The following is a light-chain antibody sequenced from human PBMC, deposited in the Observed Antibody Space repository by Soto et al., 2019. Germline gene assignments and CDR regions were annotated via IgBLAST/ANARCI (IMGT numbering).Light chain of an antibody. CDR1: QVISSW. V-gene: IGKV1-12*01. CDR3: HQASSFPLS. Sequence: MTQSPATLSASVGDRVTVSCRASQVISSWLAWYQQKPGRAPNLLIYKASTLQTGVPSRFSGSGSGTDFTLTITNLQPEDFATYYCHQASSFPLSFGGVTKVDIK. CDR2: KAS. J-gene: IGKJ4*01.